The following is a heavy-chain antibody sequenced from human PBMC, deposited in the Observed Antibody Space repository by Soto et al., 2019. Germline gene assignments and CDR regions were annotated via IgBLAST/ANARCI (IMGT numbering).Heavy chain of an antibody. J-gene: IGHJ6*02. V-gene: IGHV4-34*01. CDR1: SACRGDHS. D-gene: IGHD5-18*01. Sequence: WRTLSLTCAVFSACRGDHSWACVRQSPDKGLEWIGEVHPSGSTDYNPSLKSRLTLSLDTSKNQFSLKVASVNAADKAVYFCERGKPSGSRFGPRNFFYYGLDVWGPRNMV. CDR2: VHPSGST. CDR3: ERGKPSGSRFGPRNFFYYGLDV.